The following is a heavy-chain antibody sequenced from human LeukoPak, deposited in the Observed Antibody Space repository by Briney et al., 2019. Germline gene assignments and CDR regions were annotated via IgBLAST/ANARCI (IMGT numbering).Heavy chain of an antibody. CDR3: ARELLWFGESIGGGFDP. J-gene: IGHJ5*02. Sequence: GGSLRPSCAASGFTFSSNSMNWVRQAPGQGLEWVSSISSSSSYIYYADSVKGRFTISRDNAKNSLYLQMNSLRAEDTAVYYCARELLWFGESIGGGFDPWGQGTLVTVSS. V-gene: IGHV3-21*01. CDR2: ISSSSSYI. D-gene: IGHD3-10*01. CDR1: GFTFSSNS.